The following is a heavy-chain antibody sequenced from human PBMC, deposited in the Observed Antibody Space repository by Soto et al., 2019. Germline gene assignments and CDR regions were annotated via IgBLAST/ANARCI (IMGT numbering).Heavy chain of an antibody. CDR3: ARTVGVAAWVYFDY. CDR2: MNPNSGNT. CDR1: GYTFTSYD. Sequence: QVQLVQSGAEVKKPGASVKVSCKASGYTFTSYDINWVRQATGQVLEWMGWMNPNSGNTGYAQKFQGRVTMTRNTSIGTAYMELSSLRAENTAVYYCARTVGVAAWVYFDYWGQGTLVTVSS. V-gene: IGHV1-8*01. J-gene: IGHJ4*02. D-gene: IGHD2-15*01.